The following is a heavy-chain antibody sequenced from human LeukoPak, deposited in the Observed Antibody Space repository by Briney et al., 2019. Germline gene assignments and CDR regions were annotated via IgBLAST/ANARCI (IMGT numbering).Heavy chain of an antibody. V-gene: IGHV3-53*01. CDR1: GFTVSSNY. CDR3: ARGHYDILTGSDAFDI. D-gene: IGHD3-9*01. CDR2: IYSGGST. J-gene: IGHJ3*02. Sequence: GGSLRLSCAASGFTVSSNYMSWVRQAPGKGLEWVSVIYSGGSTYYADSVKGRFTISRDNSKNTLYLQMNSLRAEDTAVYYCARGHYDILTGSDAFDIWGQGTMVTVSS.